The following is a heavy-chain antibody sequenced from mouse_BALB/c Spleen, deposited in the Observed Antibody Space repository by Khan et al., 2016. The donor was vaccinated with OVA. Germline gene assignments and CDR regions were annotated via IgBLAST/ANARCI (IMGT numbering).Heavy chain of an antibody. CDR2: ISSAATFT. Sequence: EVELVESGGDLVKPGGSLKLSCAASGFTFSTYGMSWVRQTPDKRLEWVATISSAATFTSYPDSEKGRFTISRDNAKNTLYLQVNSLRSDDTAMYYCARHWVGIMDYWGQGTSLTVSS. CDR1: GFTFSTYG. D-gene: IGHD1-1*01. CDR3: ARHWVGIMDY. J-gene: IGHJ4*01. V-gene: IGHV5-6*01.